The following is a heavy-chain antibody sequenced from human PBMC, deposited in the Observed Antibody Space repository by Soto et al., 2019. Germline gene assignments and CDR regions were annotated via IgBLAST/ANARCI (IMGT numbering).Heavy chain of an antibody. CDR3: ARLVAAAGRFGYYYYGMDV. J-gene: IGHJ6*02. CDR1: GYSFTSYW. CDR2: IYPGDSDT. Sequence: GESLKISCKGSGYSFTSYWIGWVRQMPGKGLEWMGIIYPGDSDTRYSPSFQGRVTISADKSISTAYLQWSSLKASDTAMYYCARLVAAAGRFGYYYYGMDVWGQGTTVTVSS. D-gene: IGHD6-13*01. V-gene: IGHV5-51*01.